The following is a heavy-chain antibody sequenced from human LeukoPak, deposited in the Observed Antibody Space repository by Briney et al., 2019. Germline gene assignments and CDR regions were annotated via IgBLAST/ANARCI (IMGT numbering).Heavy chain of an antibody. Sequence: SVKVSCKASVGTFSSYAISWVRQAPGQGLAWMVGIIPIFGTANYAQKFQGRVTITADESTSTAYMELSSLRSEDTAVYYCARGSPRYGVFPYYFDYWGQGTLVTVSS. J-gene: IGHJ4*02. D-gene: IGHD4-17*01. CDR3: ARGSPRYGVFPYYFDY. CDR2: IIPIFGTA. V-gene: IGHV1-69*01. CDR1: VGTFSSYA.